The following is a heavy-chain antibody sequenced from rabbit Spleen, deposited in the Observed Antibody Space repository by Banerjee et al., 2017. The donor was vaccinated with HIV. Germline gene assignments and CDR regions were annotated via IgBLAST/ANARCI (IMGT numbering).Heavy chain of an antibody. CDR3: ARGYSYSYVGVAYVTDSFNL. J-gene: IGHJ4*01. CDR1: GFSFSSSYY. V-gene: IGHV1S45*01. CDR2: IYADSSATT. Sequence: QEQLEESGGDLVKPEGSLTLTCTASGFSFSSSYYMCWVRQAPGKGLEWIACIYADSSATTYYASWAKGRFTVSKASSTTVTLQMTSLTAADTATYFCARGYSYSYVGVAYVTDSFNLWGPGTLVTVS. D-gene: IGHD6-1*01.